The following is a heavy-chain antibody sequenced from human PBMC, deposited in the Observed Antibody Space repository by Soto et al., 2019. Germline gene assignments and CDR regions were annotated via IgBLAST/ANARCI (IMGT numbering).Heavy chain of an antibody. J-gene: IGHJ6*02. CDR1: GGSISSSSYY. Sequence: QLQLQESGPGLVKPSETLSLTCTVSGGSISSSSYYWGWIRQPPGKGLEWIGSIYYSGSTYYNPSLKSRVTISVDTSKNQFSLKLSSVTAADTAVYYCARLPMVRGEKRRSYYYGMDVWGQGTTVTVSS. CDR3: ARLPMVRGEKRRSYYYGMDV. V-gene: IGHV4-39*01. CDR2: IYYSGST. D-gene: IGHD3-10*01.